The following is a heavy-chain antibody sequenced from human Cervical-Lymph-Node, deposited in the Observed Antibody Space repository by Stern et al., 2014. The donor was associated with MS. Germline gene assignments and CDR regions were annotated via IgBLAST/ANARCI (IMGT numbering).Heavy chain of an antibody. Sequence: KLVQSGAEVAKPRASVKVSCKASGYSITAYYMHWVRQAPVQGLEWMGQINPKSGGTMYAQKFQDRATLTRDKSISTVHMELSRLISHDSAAYYCARDTGTISGSLSPQGWFAPWGQGILVTVSS. J-gene: IGHJ5*02. V-gene: IGHV1-2*06. D-gene: IGHD3-9*01. CDR2: INPKSGGT. CDR1: GYSITAYY. CDR3: ARDTGTISGSLSPQGWFAP.